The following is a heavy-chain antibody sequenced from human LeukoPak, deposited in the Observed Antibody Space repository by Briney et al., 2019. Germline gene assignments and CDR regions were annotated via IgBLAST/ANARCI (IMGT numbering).Heavy chain of an antibody. CDR3: ARVETGWFDP. V-gene: IGHV3-30*07. Sequence: PGRSLRLSCAAPGFTFRNYAMHWVRQAPGKGLQWVAVISYDGANKYYTDSVKGRFTISRDNPKNTLYLQMRSLRAEDTAVYYCARVETGWFDPWGQGTLVTVSS. CDR1: GFTFRNYA. D-gene: IGHD1-14*01. CDR2: ISYDGANK. J-gene: IGHJ5*02.